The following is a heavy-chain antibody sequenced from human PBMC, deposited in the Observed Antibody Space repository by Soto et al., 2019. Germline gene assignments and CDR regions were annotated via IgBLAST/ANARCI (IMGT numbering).Heavy chain of an antibody. J-gene: IGHJ6*02. CDR3: AIRRYCSGGSCYGENYYYGMDV. Sequence: ASVKVSCKATGYTFTSHDINWVRQATGQGLEWMGWMNPNSGNTGYAQKFQGRVTMTRNTSISTAYMELSSLRSEDTAVYYCAIRRYCSGGSCYGENYYYGMDVWGQGTTVTVSS. V-gene: IGHV1-8*01. CDR2: MNPNSGNT. D-gene: IGHD2-15*01. CDR1: GYTFTSHD.